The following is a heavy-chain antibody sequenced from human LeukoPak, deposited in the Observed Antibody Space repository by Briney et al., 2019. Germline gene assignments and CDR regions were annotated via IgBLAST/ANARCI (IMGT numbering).Heavy chain of an antibody. Sequence: KPSETLSLSCAVYGGSFSGYYLNWIRQPPGKGLEWIGEINRGGSTNYNPSLKSRITISVDTSKNQFSLKLTSVTAADTAVYYCARRGSPTTNYFDYWGQGTLVTVSS. CDR1: GGSFSGYY. CDR2: INRGGST. CDR3: ARRGSPTTNYFDY. V-gene: IGHV4-34*01. J-gene: IGHJ4*02. D-gene: IGHD5-12*01.